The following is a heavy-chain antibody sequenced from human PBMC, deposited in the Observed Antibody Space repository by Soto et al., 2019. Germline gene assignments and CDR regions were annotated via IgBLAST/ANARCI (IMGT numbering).Heavy chain of an antibody. V-gene: IGHV4-30-4*01. CDR2: IYYSGST. D-gene: IGHD4-17*01. CDR1: GGSISSGDYY. J-gene: IGHJ5*02. CDR3: ASAKGLLTVTTSWFDP. Sequence: QVQLQESGPGLVKPSQTLSLTCTVSGGSISSGDYYWSWIRQPPGKGLEWIGYIYYSGSTYYNPSLNNRVTISGDTSNNQFSLKLSSVTAADTALYYCASAKGLLTVTTSWFDPWGQGTLVTVSS.